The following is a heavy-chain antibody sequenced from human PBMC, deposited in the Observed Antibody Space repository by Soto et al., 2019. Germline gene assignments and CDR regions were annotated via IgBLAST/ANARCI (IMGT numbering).Heavy chain of an antibody. CDR1: GYTFTSYG. Sequence: QVQLVQSGAEVKKPGASVKVSCKASGYTFTSYGISWVRQAPGQGLEWMGWISAYNGNTNYAQKLQGRVTMTTDTTTSTAYMEPGSLRSDDTAVYYCARDPPVVAARPPYCYYCGMDVWGQGTTVTVSS. CDR2: ISAYNGNT. J-gene: IGHJ6*02. D-gene: IGHD6-6*01. V-gene: IGHV1-18*01. CDR3: ARDPPVVAARPPYCYYCGMDV.